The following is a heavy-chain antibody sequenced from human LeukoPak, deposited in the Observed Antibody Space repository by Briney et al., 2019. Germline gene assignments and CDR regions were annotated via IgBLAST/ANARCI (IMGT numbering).Heavy chain of an antibody. V-gene: IGHV1-2*02. CDR2: INPKSGGT. Sequence: ASVKDSCKASGYIFTGYYMHWVRLAPGQGLEWMGWINPKSGGTNYAQKFQGRVTMTRDTSISTAYMELSRLRSDDTAVYYCASNRGYCSSTSCPQYDAFDIWGQGTMVTVSS. CDR1: GYIFTGYY. J-gene: IGHJ3*02. CDR3: ASNRGYCSSTSCPQYDAFDI. D-gene: IGHD2-2*01.